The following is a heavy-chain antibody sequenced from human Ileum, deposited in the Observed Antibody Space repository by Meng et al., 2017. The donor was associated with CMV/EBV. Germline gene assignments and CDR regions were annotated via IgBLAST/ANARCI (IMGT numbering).Heavy chain of an antibody. CDR3: AKGTGVTDPFDY. D-gene: IGHD1-14*01. CDR1: GGSITSYY. V-gene: IGHV4-4*07. J-gene: IGHJ4*02. Sequence: VHPPEPDPVLVTPSETLSCPCSISGGSITSYYWSWIRQPAGKGLEWIGRIYVSGSTNYNPSLKSRVTMSVDTSKNQFSLKLSSVTAADTAIYYCAKGTGVTDPFDYWGQGTLVTVSS. CDR2: IYVSGST.